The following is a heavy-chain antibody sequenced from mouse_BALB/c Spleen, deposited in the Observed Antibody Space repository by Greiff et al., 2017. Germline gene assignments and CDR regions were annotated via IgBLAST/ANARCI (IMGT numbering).Heavy chain of an antibody. CDR2: IWGDGST. CDR1: GFSLTGYG. Sequence: VQRVESGPGLVAPSQSLSITCTVSGFSLTGYGVNWVRQPPGKGLEWLGMIWGDGSTDYNSALKSRLSISKDNSKSQVFLKMNSLQTDDTARYYCARDEGGLRRALYAMDYWGQGTSVTVSS. J-gene: IGHJ4*01. D-gene: IGHD2-4*01. V-gene: IGHV2-6-7*01. CDR3: ARDEGGLRRALYAMDY.